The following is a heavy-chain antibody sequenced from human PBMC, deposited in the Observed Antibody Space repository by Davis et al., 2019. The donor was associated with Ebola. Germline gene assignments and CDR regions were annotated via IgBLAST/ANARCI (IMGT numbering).Heavy chain of an antibody. J-gene: IGHJ5*02. CDR2: IYYSGST. D-gene: IGHD2-2*02. Sequence: LRLSCTVSGGSISSYYWSWIRQPPGKGLEWIGYIYYSGSTNYNPSLKSRVTISVDTSKNQFSLKLSSVTAADTAVYYCAREGYCSSTSCYTGWFDPWGQGTLVTVSS. CDR3: AREGYCSSTSCYTGWFDP. V-gene: IGHV4-59*01. CDR1: GGSISSYY.